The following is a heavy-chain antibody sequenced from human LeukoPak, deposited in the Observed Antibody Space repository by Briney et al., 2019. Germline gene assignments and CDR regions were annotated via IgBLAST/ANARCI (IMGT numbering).Heavy chain of an antibody. D-gene: IGHD3-22*01. V-gene: IGHV4-39*01. CDR3: ARRPTYYYDSSGYYPFDP. J-gene: IGHJ5*02. CDR2: IYYSGST. Sequence: SETLSLTCTVSGGSISSSSYYWGWIRQPPGKGLEWIGSIYYSGSTYYNPSLKSRVTISVDTSKNQFSLKLSSVTAADTAVYYCARRPTYYYDSSGYYPFDPWGQGTLVTVSS. CDR1: GGSISSSSYY.